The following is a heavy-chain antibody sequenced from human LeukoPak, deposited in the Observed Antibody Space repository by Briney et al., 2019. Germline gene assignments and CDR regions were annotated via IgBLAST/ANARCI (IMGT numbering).Heavy chain of an antibody. CDR3: TRDHRDDWNPGYFFDH. CDR1: AFTFGDFA. V-gene: IGHV3-49*04. J-gene: IGHJ4*02. D-gene: IGHD1-1*01. Sequence: SLRLSCSASAFTFGDFAMSWVRQAPGKGLGWVGFVKTIVYGATTEYAASVKGRFTICRDDSKAIAYLQMNSLKTEDTAVYYCTRDHRDDWNPGYFFDHWGQGTLVTVFS. CDR2: VKTIVYGATT.